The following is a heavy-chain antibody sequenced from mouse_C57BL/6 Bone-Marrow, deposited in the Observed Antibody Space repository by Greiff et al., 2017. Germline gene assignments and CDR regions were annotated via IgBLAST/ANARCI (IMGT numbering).Heavy chain of an antibody. CDR3: AREGVYYGSSYVAWFAY. V-gene: IGHV3-6*01. CDR2: ISYDGSN. J-gene: IGHJ3*01. CDR1: GYSITSGYY. D-gene: IGHD1-1*01. Sequence: VQLQQSGPGLVKPSQSLSLTCSVTGYSITSGYYWNWIRQFPGNKLEWMGYISYDGSNNYNPSPTNPISITRDTSKNQFFLKLNSVTTEDTATYYCAREGVYYGSSYVAWFAYWGQGTLVTVAA.